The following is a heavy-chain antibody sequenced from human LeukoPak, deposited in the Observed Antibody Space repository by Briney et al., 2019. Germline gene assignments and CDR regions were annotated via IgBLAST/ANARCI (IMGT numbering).Heavy chain of an antibody. D-gene: IGHD2-2*01. V-gene: IGHV4-39*01. J-gene: IGHJ5*02. Sequence: SETLSLTCTVSGGSISSSSYYWGWIRQPSGKGLEWIGSIYYSGSTYYNPSLKSRVTISVDTSKNQFSLKLSSVTAADTAVYYCARGILPAATRGWFDPWGQGTLVTVSS. CDR3: ARGILPAATRGWFDP. CDR1: GGSISSSSYY. CDR2: IYYSGST.